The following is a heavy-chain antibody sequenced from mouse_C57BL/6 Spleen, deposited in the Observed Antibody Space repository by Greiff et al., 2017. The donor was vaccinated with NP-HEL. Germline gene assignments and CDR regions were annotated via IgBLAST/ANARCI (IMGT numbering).Heavy chain of an antibody. D-gene: IGHD2-5*01. CDR3: TRDTIVAYFDY. CDR1: GFTFSSYA. V-gene: IGHV5-9-1*02. CDR2: ISSGGDYI. J-gene: IGHJ2*01. Sequence: EVQGVESGEGLVKPGGSLKLSCAASGFTFSSYAMSWVRQTPEKRLEWVAYISSGGDYIYYADTVKGRFTISRDNARNTLYLQMSSLKSEDTAMYYCTRDTIVAYFDYWGQGTTLTVSS.